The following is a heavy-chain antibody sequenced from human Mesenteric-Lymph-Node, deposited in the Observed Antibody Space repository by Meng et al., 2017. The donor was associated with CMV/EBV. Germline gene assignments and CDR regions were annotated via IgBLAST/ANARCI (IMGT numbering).Heavy chain of an antibody. CDR3: GRDLVAAALDY. CDR2: INANSGDT. D-gene: IGHD2-2*01. CDR1: GYTFTGYY. Sequence: SCKASGYTFTGYYIHWVRQAPGQGLEWMGRINANSGDTNYAQNFQGRVTMTSDTSSSITYMELRSLRSDDTAIYYCGRDLVAAALDYWGQGALVTVSS. V-gene: IGHV1-2*06. J-gene: IGHJ4*02.